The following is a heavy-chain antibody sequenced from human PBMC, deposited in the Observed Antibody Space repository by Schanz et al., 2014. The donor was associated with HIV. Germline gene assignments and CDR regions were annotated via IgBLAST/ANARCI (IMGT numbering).Heavy chain of an antibody. Sequence: QVQLVQSGAEVKKPGSSVKVSCKASGGTFSIYAISWVRQAPAQGPEWMGGIIPIFGTANYAQKFQGRVTITADDSTSTAYMELSSLTSADTAVYFCARAAFSSEYYYGMDAWGQGTTVTVSS. D-gene: IGHD6-25*01. CDR3: ARAAFSSEYYYGMDA. J-gene: IGHJ6*02. CDR2: IIPIFGTA. V-gene: IGHV1-69*01. CDR1: GGTFSIYA.